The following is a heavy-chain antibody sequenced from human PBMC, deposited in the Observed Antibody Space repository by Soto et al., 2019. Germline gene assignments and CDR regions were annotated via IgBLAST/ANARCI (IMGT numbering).Heavy chain of an antibody. Sequence: QLQLQESGPGLVKPSETLSLTCTVSGDSVTISDYYWGWIRQPPGKGLEWIGSMHYSGSTYYNPSLKIRVTISGDTSKKQFSLELTSVTASDAAVYYCAAHDSGGYYSEYWGQGTLVTVSA. J-gene: IGHJ4*02. CDR1: GDSVTISDYY. CDR3: AAHDSGGYYSEY. D-gene: IGHD3-22*01. CDR2: MHYSGST. V-gene: IGHV4-39*01.